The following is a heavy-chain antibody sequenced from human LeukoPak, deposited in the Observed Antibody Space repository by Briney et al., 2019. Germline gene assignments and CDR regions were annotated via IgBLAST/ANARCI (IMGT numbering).Heavy chain of an antibody. CDR2: IYYSGNT. CDR3: ARQDYDSSYGLDV. CDR1: EFTFSSYS. Sequence: LRLSCAASEFTFSSYSMNWVRQPPGKGLEWIGSIYYSGNTYYNPSLKSRVTISVDTSKNQFSLRLNSVTAADTAVYYCARQDYDSSYGLDVWGQGTAVTVSS. D-gene: IGHD3-3*01. J-gene: IGHJ6*02. V-gene: IGHV4-30-4*08.